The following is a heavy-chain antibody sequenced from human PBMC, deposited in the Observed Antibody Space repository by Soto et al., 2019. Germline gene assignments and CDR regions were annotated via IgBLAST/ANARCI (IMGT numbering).Heavy chain of an antibody. CDR3: AKGDDYIFYYYYGMDV. V-gene: IGHV3-30*18. J-gene: IGHJ6*02. D-gene: IGHD4-4*01. CDR1: GFTFSSYG. Sequence: QVQLVESGGGEVQPGRSLRLSCAASGFTFSSYGMHWVRQAPGKGLEWVAVISYDGSNKYYADSVKGRFTISRDNSKNTLYLQMNSLRAEDTAVYYCAKGDDYIFYYYYGMDVWGQGTTVTVSS. CDR2: ISYDGSNK.